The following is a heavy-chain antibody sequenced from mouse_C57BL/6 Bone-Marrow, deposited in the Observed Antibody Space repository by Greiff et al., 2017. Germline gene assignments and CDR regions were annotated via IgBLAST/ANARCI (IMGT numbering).Heavy chain of an antibody. V-gene: IGHV5-6*01. CDR1: GFTFSSYG. CDR2: ISSGGSYT. Sequence: EVKLMESGGDLVKPGGSLKLSCAASGFTFSSYGMSWVRQTPDKRLEWVATISSGGSYTYYPDSVKGRFTISRDNAKNTLYLQMSSLKSEDTAMYYCAKTAQAYYAMDYWGQGTSVTVSS. J-gene: IGHJ4*01. D-gene: IGHD3-2*02. CDR3: AKTAQAYYAMDY.